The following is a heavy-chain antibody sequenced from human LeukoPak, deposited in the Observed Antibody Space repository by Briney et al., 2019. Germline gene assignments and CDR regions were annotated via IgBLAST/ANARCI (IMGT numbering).Heavy chain of an antibody. CDR1: GFTLSSNW. J-gene: IGHJ4*02. Sequence: GGSLRLSCAASGFTLSSNWMSWFRQAPGKGLEWVANIKQDGSEKYYVDSVKGRFTVSRDNAKNSLYLEMNSLRAEDTAVYYCARERSGYYPDYWGQGTLVTVSS. CDR2: IKQDGSEK. V-gene: IGHV3-7*01. D-gene: IGHD3-22*01. CDR3: ARERSGYYPDY.